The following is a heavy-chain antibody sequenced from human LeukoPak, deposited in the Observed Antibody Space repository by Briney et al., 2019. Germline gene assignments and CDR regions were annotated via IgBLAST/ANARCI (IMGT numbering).Heavy chain of an antibody. CDR2: ISGSGGST. D-gene: IGHD2-2*01. Sequence: GGSLRLSCAASGFTFSSYAMSWVRQAPGKGLEWVSAISGSGGSTYYADSVKGRFTISRDNSKNTLYLQMNSLRAEDTAVYYCAKSHGGASATRIPVVPARDDAFAIWGQGTMVTVSS. J-gene: IGHJ3*02. V-gene: IGHV3-23*01. CDR1: GFTFSSYA. CDR3: AKSHGGASATRIPVVPARDDAFAI.